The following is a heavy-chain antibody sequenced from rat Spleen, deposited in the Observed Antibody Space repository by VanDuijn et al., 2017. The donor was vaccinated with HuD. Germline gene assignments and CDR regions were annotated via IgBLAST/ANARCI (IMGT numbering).Heavy chain of an antibody. J-gene: IGHJ4*01. V-gene: IGHV3-4*01. CDR2: ISYSGNT. Sequence: EIQLQESGPGLVKPSQSLSLTCSVTGYTITSGYDWSWIRKFPGNKMEWMGYISYSGNTNYNPSLKSRISITRDTSNNQVLLQLNSVTTEDTATYYCARGYNYVMDAWGQGASVTVSS. CDR3: ARGYNYVMDA. D-gene: IGHD1-11*01. CDR1: GYTITSGYD.